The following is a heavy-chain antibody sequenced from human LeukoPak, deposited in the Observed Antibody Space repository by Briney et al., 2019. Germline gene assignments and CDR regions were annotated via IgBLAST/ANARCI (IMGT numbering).Heavy chain of an antibody. D-gene: IGHD6-19*01. J-gene: IGHJ3*01. Sequence: GGSQRLSCAASGFTFTTYAINWVRQAPGKGLEWVSGISGEGDKAYYADSVNGWFTISRDNTRNTVSLHMSSLRAEDTALYYCAKDLALAGTGGGFDAWGQGTRFAASS. V-gene: IGHV3-23*01. CDR3: AKDLALAGTGGGFDA. CDR2: ISGEGDKA. CDR1: GFTFTTYA.